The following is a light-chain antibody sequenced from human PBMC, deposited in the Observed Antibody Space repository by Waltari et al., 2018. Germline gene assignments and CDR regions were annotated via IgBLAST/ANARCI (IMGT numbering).Light chain of an antibody. J-gene: IGLJ1*01. CDR2: KDS. CDR3: ESADNSGAYV. V-gene: IGLV3-25*03. CDR1: ALPNQF. Sequence: SYELTQPPSVSVSPGQTAKITCSGDALPNQFAYWFQQKPGQAPVLIIYKDSRRPSGIPEGFAGSNSGTTVTLTITGVQAEDGADYYCESADNSGAYVFGGGTKVSVL.